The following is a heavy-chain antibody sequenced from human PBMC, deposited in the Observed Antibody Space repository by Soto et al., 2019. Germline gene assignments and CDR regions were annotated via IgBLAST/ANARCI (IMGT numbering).Heavy chain of an antibody. Sequence: GGSLRLSCAASGFTFSSYAMSWVRQAPGKGLEWVSAISGSGGSTYYADSVKGRFTISRDNSKNTLYLQMNSLRAEDTAVYYCAKDLVVAPDYYYYMDVWGKGTTVTVSS. D-gene: IGHD2-15*01. J-gene: IGHJ6*03. CDR3: AKDLVVAPDYYYYMDV. V-gene: IGHV3-23*01. CDR2: ISGSGGST. CDR1: GFTFSSYA.